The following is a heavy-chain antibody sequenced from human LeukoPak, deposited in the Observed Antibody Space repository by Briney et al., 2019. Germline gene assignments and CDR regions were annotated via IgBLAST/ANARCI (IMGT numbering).Heavy chain of an antibody. CDR1: GFTFSSSS. J-gene: IGHJ4*02. Sequence: GGSLRLSCAASGFTFSSSSMSWVRQAPGKGLEWLSAINGGGGTTYYADSVKGRFAISRENSKNTLYLQMNSLRAEDTAVYYCVKPPMVRGVDYFDYWGRGTLVTVPS. CDR3: VKPPMVRGVDYFDY. CDR2: INGGGGTT. V-gene: IGHV3-23*01. D-gene: IGHD3-10*01.